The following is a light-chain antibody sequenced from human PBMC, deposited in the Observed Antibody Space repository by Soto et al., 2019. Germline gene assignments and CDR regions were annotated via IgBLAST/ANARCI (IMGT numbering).Light chain of an antibody. Sequence: QSALTQPRSVSGSPGQSVTISCTGTSSDVGGYNYVSWYQQHPGKAPKLMIYDVSKRPSGVPDRFSGSKSGNTASLTISGLLAEDEADYYCCSYAGSYDWVFGGGTKVTVL. CDR1: SSDVGGYNY. CDR3: CSYAGSYDWV. V-gene: IGLV2-11*01. J-gene: IGLJ3*02. CDR2: DVS.